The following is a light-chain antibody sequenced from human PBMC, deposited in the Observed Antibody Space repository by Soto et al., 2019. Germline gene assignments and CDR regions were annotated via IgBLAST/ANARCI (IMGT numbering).Light chain of an antibody. CDR1: SSNIGAGYD. J-gene: IGLJ2*01. CDR3: QSYDSRLRVSV. Sequence: QSVLTQPPSVSGAPGQRVTISCTGSSSNIGAGYDVHWYQQLPGTAPKLLIYGNSNRPSGFPDRFSGSKSGTSASLAITGLQAEDEADYYCQSYDSRLRVSVFGGGTKLTVL. CDR2: GNS. V-gene: IGLV1-40*01.